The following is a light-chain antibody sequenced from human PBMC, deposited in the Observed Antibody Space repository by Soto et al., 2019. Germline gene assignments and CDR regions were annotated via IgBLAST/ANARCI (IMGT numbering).Light chain of an antibody. V-gene: IGKV3-15*01. CDR2: GAT. CDR1: QSVASN. CDR3: QQYHNWTPQYT. Sequence: EIVMTQSPASLSVSPGDGATLSCRASQSVASNVAWYQQKPGQGPRLLIHGATTRAVGVPARFSGSGSGTDFTLTINGLQSEDFAVYYCQQYHNWTPQYTFGQGTKLQI. J-gene: IGKJ2*01.